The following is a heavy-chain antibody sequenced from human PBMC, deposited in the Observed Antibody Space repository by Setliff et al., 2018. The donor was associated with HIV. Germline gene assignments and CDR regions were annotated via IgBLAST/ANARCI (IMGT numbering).Heavy chain of an antibody. V-gene: IGHV4-59*11. CDR3: ARHPDGFDGWSYFDW. D-gene: IGHD3-9*01. Sequence: SETLSLTCSVSDDSFSSHFWSWIRQPPGKGLEYIGYIYYTGITNYNPSLKSRVTMSIDTSKNQFSLKLSSVTAADTAVYYCARHPDGFDGWSYFDWWGQGTLVTVSS. CDR2: IYYTGIT. CDR1: DDSFSSHF. J-gene: IGHJ4*02.